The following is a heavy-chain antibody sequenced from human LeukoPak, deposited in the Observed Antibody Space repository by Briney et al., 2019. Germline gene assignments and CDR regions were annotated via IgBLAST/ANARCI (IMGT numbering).Heavy chain of an antibody. CDR1: GYAFTSYG. D-gene: IGHD4-17*01. Sequence: ASVKVSCKASGYAFTSYGISWVRQAPGQGLEWMGWISAYNGNTNYAQKLQGRVTMTTDTSTSTAYMELRSLRSEDTAVYYCAHGDSQHYYYYGMDVWGQGTTVTVSS. CDR3: AHGDSQHYYYYGMDV. J-gene: IGHJ6*02. V-gene: IGHV1-18*01. CDR2: ISAYNGNT.